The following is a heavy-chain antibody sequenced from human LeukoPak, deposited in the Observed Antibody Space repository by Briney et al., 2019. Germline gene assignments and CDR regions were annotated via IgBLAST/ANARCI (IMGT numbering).Heavy chain of an antibody. CDR2: IWYDGSNK. J-gene: IGHJ4*02. CDR1: GFTFSSYG. CDR3: AREYDSSGYYYLDY. D-gene: IGHD3-22*01. Sequence: PGGSLRLSCAASGFTFSSYGMHWVRQAPGKGLEWVAVIWYDGSNKYYADSVKGRFTISRDNSKNTLYLQMNSLRAEDTAVYYCAREYDSSGYYYLDYWAREPWSPSPQ. V-gene: IGHV3-33*01.